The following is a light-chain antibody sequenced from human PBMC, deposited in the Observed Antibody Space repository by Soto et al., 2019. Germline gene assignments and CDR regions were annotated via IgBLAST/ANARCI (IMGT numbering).Light chain of an antibody. CDR3: QSYDSSLSGSLV. V-gene: IGLV1-40*01. Sequence: QSVPTQPPSVSGAPGQRVTISCTGSRSNIGAGYDVHWYQQLPGTAPKLLIYGNSNRPSGVPDRFSGSKSGTSASLAITGLQAEDEADYYCQSYDSSLSGSLVFGGGTKLTVL. CDR1: RSNIGAGYD. CDR2: GNS. J-gene: IGLJ2*01.